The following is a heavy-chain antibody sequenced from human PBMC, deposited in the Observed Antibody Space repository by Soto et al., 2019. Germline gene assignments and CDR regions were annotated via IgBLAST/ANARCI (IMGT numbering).Heavy chain of an antibody. CDR2: IIPIFGTA. CDR3: ASYGGSSPEGRYYYGMDV. CDR1: GGTFSSYA. Sequence: QVQLVQSGAEVKKPGSSVKVSCKAPGGTFSSYAISWVRQAPGQGLEWMGGIIPIFGTADYAQKFQGRVTITADESTSTAYMELSTLRSEDTALYYCASYGGSSPEGRYYYGMDVWGQGTTVTVSS. V-gene: IGHV1-69*12. D-gene: IGHD1-26*01. J-gene: IGHJ6*02.